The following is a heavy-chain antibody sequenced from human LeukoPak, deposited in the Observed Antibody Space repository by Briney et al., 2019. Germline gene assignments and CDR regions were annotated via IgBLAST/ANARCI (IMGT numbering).Heavy chain of an antibody. J-gene: IGHJ4*02. CDR1: GFTFKYYG. V-gene: IGHV3-30*18. Sequence: GGPLRLSCEASGFTFKYYGMHWVRQAPGRGLEWVAAISYDGNSQHYGAPVKGRFTISRDNSKNTVYLQINTLRTDDAAIYYCAKPYPTLTTSAVLDNWGQGTLVTVSS. CDR2: ISYDGNSQ. D-gene: IGHD1-1*01. CDR3: AKPYPTLTTSAVLDN.